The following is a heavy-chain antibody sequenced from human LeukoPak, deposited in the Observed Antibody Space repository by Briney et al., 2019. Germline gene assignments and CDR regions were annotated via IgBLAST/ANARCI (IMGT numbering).Heavy chain of an antibody. CDR1: GYTFSSYD. J-gene: IGHJ4*02. Sequence: GASVKVSCKASGYTFSSYDINWVRLATGQGLEWMGWMNPNSGNTGYAQRFQGRVTMTRSTSISTAYMELSSLTSDDTAVYYCARSFVGTRKRNDYWGQGTLVTVSS. D-gene: IGHD2-21*01. V-gene: IGHV1-8*01. CDR2: MNPNSGNT. CDR3: ARSFVGTRKRNDY.